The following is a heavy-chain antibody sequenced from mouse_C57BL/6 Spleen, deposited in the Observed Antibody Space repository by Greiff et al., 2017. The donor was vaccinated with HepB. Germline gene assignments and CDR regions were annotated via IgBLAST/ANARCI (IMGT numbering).Heavy chain of an antibody. D-gene: IGHD1-1*01. J-gene: IGHJ1*03. CDR1: GYTFTSYW. CDR2: IDPSDSYT. V-gene: IGHV1-59*01. CDR3: ARAHYYGSSYVGYFDV. Sequence: QVQLQQPGAELVRPGTSVKLSCKASGYTFTSYWMHWVKQRPGQGLEWIGVIDPSDSYTNYNQKFKGKATLTVDKSSSTAYMQRSSLTSEDSAVYYCARAHYYGSSYVGYFDVWGTGTTVTVSS.